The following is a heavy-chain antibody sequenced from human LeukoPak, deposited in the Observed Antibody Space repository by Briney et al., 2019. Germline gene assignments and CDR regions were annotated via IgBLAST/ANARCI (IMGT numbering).Heavy chain of an antibody. CDR1: GFTFSSYS. CDR2: ISSSSSYI. CDR3: ARGRAWIQLWLFRNCHFDY. Sequence: GGSLRLSCAASGFTFSSYSMNWVRQAPGKGLEWVSSISSSSSYIYYADSVKGRFTISRDNAKNSLYLQMNSLRAEDTAVYYCARGRAWIQLWLFRNCHFDYWGQGTLVTVSS. D-gene: IGHD5-18*01. J-gene: IGHJ4*02. V-gene: IGHV3-21*01.